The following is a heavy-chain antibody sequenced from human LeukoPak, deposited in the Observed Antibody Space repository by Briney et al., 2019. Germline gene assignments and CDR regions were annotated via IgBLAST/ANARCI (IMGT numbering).Heavy chain of an antibody. V-gene: IGHV4-59*01. Sequence: SETLSLTCTVSGGSISSYYWSWIRQPPGKGLEWIGYIYYSGSTNYNPSLKSRVTISVDTSKNQFSLKLSSVTAADTAVYYCARDRITGTTHWFDPWGQGPRSPSPQ. CDR3: ARDRITGTTHWFDP. CDR2: IYYSGST. D-gene: IGHD1-20*01. J-gene: IGHJ5*02. CDR1: GGSISSYY.